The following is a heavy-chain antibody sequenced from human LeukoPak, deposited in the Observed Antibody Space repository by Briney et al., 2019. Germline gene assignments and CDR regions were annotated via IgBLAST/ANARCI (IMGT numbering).Heavy chain of an antibody. J-gene: IGHJ5*02. D-gene: IGHD4/OR15-4a*01. Sequence: GGSLRLSYTASGFTFSSYNMNWVRQAPGKGLEWVSYISSSSTTIYYADSVKGRFTISRDDAKNSLYLQMNSLRAEDTAVYYCARDRGAEDWFDPWGQGTLVTVSS. CDR3: ARDRGAEDWFDP. CDR2: ISSSSTTI. V-gene: IGHV3-48*01. CDR1: GFTFSSYN.